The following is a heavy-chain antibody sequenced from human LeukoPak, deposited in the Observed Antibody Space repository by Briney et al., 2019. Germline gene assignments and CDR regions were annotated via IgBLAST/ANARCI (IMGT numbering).Heavy chain of an antibody. CDR1: GFSFSSYG. J-gene: IGHJ4*02. D-gene: IGHD2-15*01. Sequence: PGGSLRLSCAASGFSFSSYGMHWVRQAPGKGLEWVAFIRYDGSHKYYADSVKGRFTISRDNSKNTLYLQMNSLRAEDTAVYYCANTGTRSGPPLGYWGQGTLVTVSS. CDR2: IRYDGSHK. CDR3: ANTGTRSGPPLGY. V-gene: IGHV3-30*02.